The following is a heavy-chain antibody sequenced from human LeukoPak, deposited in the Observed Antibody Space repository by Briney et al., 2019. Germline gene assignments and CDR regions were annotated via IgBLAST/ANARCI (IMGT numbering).Heavy chain of an antibody. CDR1: GGSISSSSYY. V-gene: IGHV4-39*07. CDR3: ARVETEKTKYSSGWSRWY. D-gene: IGHD6-19*01. Sequence: PSETLSLTCTVSGGSISSSSYYWGWIRQPPGKGLEWIGEINHSGSTNYNPSLKSRVTISVDTSKNQFSLKLSSVTAADTAVYYCARVETEKTKYSSGWSRWYWGQGTLVTVSS. J-gene: IGHJ4*02. CDR2: INHSGST.